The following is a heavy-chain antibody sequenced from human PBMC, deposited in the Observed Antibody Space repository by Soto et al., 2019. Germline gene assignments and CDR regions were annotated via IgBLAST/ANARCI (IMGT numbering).Heavy chain of an antibody. Sequence: SETLSLTCAVYGGSFSGYYWSWIRQPPGQGLEWIGEINHSGSTNYNPSLKSRVTISVDTSKDQFSLKLSSVTAADTAVYYCARDRRYDFWSGYPRRAPVFDYWGQGTLVTVS. V-gene: IGHV4-34*01. J-gene: IGHJ4*02. D-gene: IGHD3-3*01. CDR1: GGSFSGYY. CDR3: ARDRRYDFWSGYPRRAPVFDY. CDR2: INHSGST.